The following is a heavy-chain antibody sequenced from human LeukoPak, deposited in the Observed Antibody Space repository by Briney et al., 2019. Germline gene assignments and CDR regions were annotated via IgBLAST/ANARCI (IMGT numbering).Heavy chain of an antibody. V-gene: IGHV3-30-3*01. D-gene: IGHD4-17*01. Sequence: PGRSLRLSCAASGFTFSSYAMHWARQASGKGLEWVAVISYDGSNKYYADSVKGRFTISRDNSKNTLYLQMNSLRAEDTAVYYCANPHGDYGYWGQGTLVTVSS. CDR2: ISYDGSNK. CDR3: ANPHGDYGY. CDR1: GFTFSSYA. J-gene: IGHJ4*02.